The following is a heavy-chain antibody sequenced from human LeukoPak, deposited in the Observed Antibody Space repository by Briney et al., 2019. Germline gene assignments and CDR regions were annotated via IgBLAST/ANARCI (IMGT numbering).Heavy chain of an antibody. D-gene: IGHD1-26*01. Sequence: SVKDSCKASGGPSRNFAFSWVRQAPGHSLELMGGIIPFLVTPNYAPNFQGRVTIAANESTTTVSMELSSLRSEDTAFYYCARGGTYSMAIDYWGQGTLVTVSS. CDR1: GGPSRNFA. CDR2: IIPFLVTP. J-gene: IGHJ4*02. V-gene: IGHV1-69*13. CDR3: ARGGTYSMAIDY.